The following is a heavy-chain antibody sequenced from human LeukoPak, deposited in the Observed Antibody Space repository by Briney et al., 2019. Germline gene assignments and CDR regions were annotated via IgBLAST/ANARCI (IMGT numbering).Heavy chain of an antibody. CDR1: DGSINSYY. CDR3: ARGRSNYYGMDV. CDR2: IYYNGNT. Sequence: SETLSLTCSVSDGSINSYYWNWIRRPPGKGLEWIGYIYYNGNTNYSPSLKSRVTMSVDTSKNLFSLKVSSVTAAGTAVYYCARGRSNYYGMDVWGQGTTVTVSS. D-gene: IGHD1-26*01. V-gene: IGHV4-59*01. J-gene: IGHJ6*02.